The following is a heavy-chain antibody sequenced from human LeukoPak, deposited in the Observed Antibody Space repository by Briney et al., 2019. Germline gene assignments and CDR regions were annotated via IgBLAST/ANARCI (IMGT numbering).Heavy chain of an antibody. D-gene: IGHD5-12*01. CDR3: TRGWRYSGYAPGYFQY. J-gene: IGHJ1*01. CDR1: GFPLGDYV. Sequence: GGSLRLSCKGSGFPLGDYVMIWFRQAPGKGLEWVGFIRSTAYGATTEYAVSVRGRFTLSRDDSKSIAYLQMNSLKTEDTARYYCTRGWRYSGYAPGYFQYGGQGTLVTVSS. V-gene: IGHV3-49*03. CDR2: IRSTAYGATT.